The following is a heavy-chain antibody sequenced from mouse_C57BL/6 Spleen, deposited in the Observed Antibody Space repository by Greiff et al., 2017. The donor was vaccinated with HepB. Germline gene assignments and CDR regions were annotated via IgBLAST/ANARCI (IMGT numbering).Heavy chain of an antibody. V-gene: IGHV14-2*01. D-gene: IGHD2-4*01. J-gene: IGHJ4*01. CDR1: GFNIKDYY. CDR2: IDPEDDET. CDR3: AGGLRPYAMDY. Sequence: VQLQQSGAELVKPGASVKLSCTASGFNIKDYYMHWVKQRTEQGLEWIGRIDPEDDETKYAPKFQGKATITADTSSNTAYLQLSSLTSEDTAVYYCAGGLRPYAMDYWGQGTSVTVSS.